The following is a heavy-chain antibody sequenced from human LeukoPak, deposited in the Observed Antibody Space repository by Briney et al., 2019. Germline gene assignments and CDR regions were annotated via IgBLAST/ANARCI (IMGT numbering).Heavy chain of an antibody. V-gene: IGHV5-51*01. Sequence: GESLQISCKASGYSFTSHWIGWVRQKSGKGLEWVGIMYPGDSDTRYSPSFQGQVAISADKSISTAYLQWASLKASDTAIYYCASRVAGDDAFDIWGQGTMVTVSS. CDR1: GYSFTSHW. CDR2: MYPGDSDT. J-gene: IGHJ3*02. D-gene: IGHD6-19*01. CDR3: ASRVAGDDAFDI.